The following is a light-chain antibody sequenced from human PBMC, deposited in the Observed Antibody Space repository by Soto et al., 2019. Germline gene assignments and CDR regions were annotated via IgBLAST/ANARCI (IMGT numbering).Light chain of an antibody. J-gene: IGKJ1*01. V-gene: IGKV3-11*01. CDR3: QQRINWPPWSG. CDR1: QSVSSY. CDR2: DAS. Sequence: EIVLTQSPATLSLSPGERATLSCRASQSVSSYLAWYQQKPGQAPRLLIYDASNRATGIPARFSGSGSGTDFTLTISSLVPEDFAVYYCQQRINWPPWSGFGQGTKVEIK.